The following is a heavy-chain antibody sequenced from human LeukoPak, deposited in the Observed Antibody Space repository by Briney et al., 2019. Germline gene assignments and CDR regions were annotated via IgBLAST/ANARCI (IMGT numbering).Heavy chain of an antibody. CDR3: ARETGYCSGSTCFYFDY. J-gene: IGHJ4*02. D-gene: IGHD2-15*01. CDR1: GFTVSSNY. Sequence: PGGSLRLSCAASGFTVSSNYMSWVRQAPGKGLEWVSVISDGGSTNYAASVKGRFTISRDNSKNTLYPQMISLRAEDTAVYYCARETGYCSGSTCFYFDYWGQGTLVTVSS. CDR2: ISDGGST. V-gene: IGHV3-53*01.